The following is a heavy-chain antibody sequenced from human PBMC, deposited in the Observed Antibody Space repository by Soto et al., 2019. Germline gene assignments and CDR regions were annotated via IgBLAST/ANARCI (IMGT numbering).Heavy chain of an antibody. J-gene: IGHJ5*02. Sequence: GESLKISCKAFGYSFSRYWIGWVRQMPGKGLEWMGITNPGDSDTRYSPSFQGQVTISVDKSISTAYLQWSSLKASDTAMYYCASHVSGNWFDPWGQGTQVTVS. D-gene: IGHD1-26*01. V-gene: IGHV5-51*01. CDR1: GYSFSRYW. CDR3: ASHVSGNWFDP. CDR2: TNPGDSDT.